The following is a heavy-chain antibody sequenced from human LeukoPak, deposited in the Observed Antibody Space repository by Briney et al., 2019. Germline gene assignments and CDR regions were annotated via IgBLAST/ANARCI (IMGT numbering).Heavy chain of an antibody. V-gene: IGHV3-13*04. J-gene: IGHJ4*02. Sequence: GGSLRLSCAASGFTFSSYDMHWVRQVTGKGLEWVSAIGTAGDTYYPVSVRGRFTISRENAKNSLYLQMNSLRAGDTAVYYCARGIGRTVDYWGQGTLVTVSS. CDR3: ARGIGRTVDY. D-gene: IGHD4-17*01. CDR1: GFTFSSYD. CDR2: IGTAGDT.